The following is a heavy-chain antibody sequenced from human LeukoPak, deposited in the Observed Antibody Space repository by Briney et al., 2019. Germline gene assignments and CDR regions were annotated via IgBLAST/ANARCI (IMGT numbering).Heavy chain of an antibody. CDR2: IIPIFGTA. Sequence: GASVKVSCKASGGTFSSYAISWVRQAPGQGLEWMGRIIPIFGTANYAQKFQGRVTITTDESRSTAYMELSSLRSEDTAVYYCAGDVVPATGRVNWFDPWGQGTLVTVSS. V-gene: IGHV1-69*05. CDR3: AGDVVPATGRVNWFDP. D-gene: IGHD2-15*01. J-gene: IGHJ5*02. CDR1: GGTFSSYA.